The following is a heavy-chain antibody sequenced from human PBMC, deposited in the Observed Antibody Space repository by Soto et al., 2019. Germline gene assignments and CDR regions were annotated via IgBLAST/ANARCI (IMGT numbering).Heavy chain of an antibody. Sequence: PSETLSLTCTVSCGSISSYYWSWIRQPPGKGLEWIGYIYYSGSTNYNPSLKSRVTISVDTSKNQFSLKLSSVTAADTAVYYCARRYGDAVDFWGQGTLVTVSS. V-gene: IGHV4-59*01. CDR3: ARRYGDAVDF. D-gene: IGHD4-17*01. J-gene: IGHJ4*02. CDR1: CGSISSYY. CDR2: IYYSGST.